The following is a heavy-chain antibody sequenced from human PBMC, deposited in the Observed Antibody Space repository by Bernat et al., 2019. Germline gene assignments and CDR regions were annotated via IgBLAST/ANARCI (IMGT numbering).Heavy chain of an antibody. J-gene: IGHJ1*01. CDR3: ARVAYGDYGYFQH. D-gene: IGHD4-17*01. CDR1: GFTFSSHW. V-gene: IGHV3-7*03. CDR2: IKQDGSEK. Sequence: EVQLEESGGGLVQPGGSLRLSCATSGFTFSSHWMGWVRQAPGKGLEWVANIKQDGSEKYYVDSVKGRFAISRDNARNSLYPQMNSLRAEDTAVYYCARVAYGDYGYFQHWGQGTLVTVSS.